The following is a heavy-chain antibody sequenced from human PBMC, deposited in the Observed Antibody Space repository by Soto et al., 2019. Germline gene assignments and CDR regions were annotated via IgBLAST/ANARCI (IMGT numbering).Heavy chain of an antibody. J-gene: IGHJ4*02. CDR1: GFIFISYG. D-gene: IGHD4-17*01. CDR2: IFYDGTKK. CDR3: AKDRGALRWSEEHYYFDY. V-gene: IGHV3-30*18. Sequence: LRLSCAASGFIFISYGIHWVRQAPGKGLEWVAVIFYDGTKKFYADSMKGRFTISRDNSKNTLFLQMNSLRAEDTAVYYCAKDRGALRWSEEHYYFDYWGQGTLVTVSS.